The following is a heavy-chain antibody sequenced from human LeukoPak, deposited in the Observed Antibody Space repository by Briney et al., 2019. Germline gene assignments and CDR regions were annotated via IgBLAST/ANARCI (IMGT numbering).Heavy chain of an antibody. CDR3: ARSLWGVVTAYDAFDI. D-gene: IGHD2-21*02. J-gene: IGHJ3*02. CDR1: GFTFSSYA. Sequence: TGGSLRLSCAASGFTFSSYAMSWVRQAPGKGLEWVSAISGSGGSTYYADSVKGRFTISRDNSKNTLYLQMNSLRAEDTAVYYCARSLWGVVTAYDAFDIWGQGTMVTVSS. CDR2: ISGSGGST. V-gene: IGHV3-23*01.